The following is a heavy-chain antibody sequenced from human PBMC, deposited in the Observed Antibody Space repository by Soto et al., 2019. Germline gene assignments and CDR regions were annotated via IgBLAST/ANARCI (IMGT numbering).Heavy chain of an antibody. D-gene: IGHD1-1*01. CDR3: ASQTGTTSYYYYGMDV. V-gene: IGHV3-53*01. J-gene: IGHJ6*02. Sequence: EVQLVESGGGLIQPGGSLRLSCAASGFTVSSNYMSWVRQAPGKGLEWVSVIYSGGSTYYADSVKGRFTISRDNSNNTLYLQMNSLRAEDTAVYYCASQTGTTSYYYYGMDVWGQGTTVTVSS. CDR2: IYSGGST. CDR1: GFTVSSNY.